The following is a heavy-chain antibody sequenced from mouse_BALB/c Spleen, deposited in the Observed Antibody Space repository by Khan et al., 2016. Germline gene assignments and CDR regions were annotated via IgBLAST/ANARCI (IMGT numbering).Heavy chain of an antibody. V-gene: IGHV3-2*02. Sequence: EVQLQESGPGLVKPSQSLSLTCTVTGYSITSDYAWNWIRQFPGNKLEWMGYISYSGSTSYNPSLKSRISITRDTSKNQFFLQLNSVTTEDTATXYWARNYGSSYFDYWGQGTTLTVSS. J-gene: IGHJ2*01. CDR1: GYSITSDYA. CDR2: ISYSGST. CDR3: ARNYGSSYFDY. D-gene: IGHD1-1*01.